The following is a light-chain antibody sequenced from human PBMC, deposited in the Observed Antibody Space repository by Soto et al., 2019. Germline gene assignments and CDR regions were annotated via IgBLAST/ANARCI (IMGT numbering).Light chain of an antibody. CDR3: QQYGSSPSTT. CDR1: QSVSSSY. Sequence: EIVLTKYKGTLSLSPGERATLSCRASQSVSSSYLAWYQQKPGQAPRLLIYGASSRATGIPDRFSGSGSGTDFTLTISRLEPEDFAVYYCQQYGSSPSTTFGPRT. CDR2: GAS. V-gene: IGKV3-20*01. J-gene: IGKJ5*01.